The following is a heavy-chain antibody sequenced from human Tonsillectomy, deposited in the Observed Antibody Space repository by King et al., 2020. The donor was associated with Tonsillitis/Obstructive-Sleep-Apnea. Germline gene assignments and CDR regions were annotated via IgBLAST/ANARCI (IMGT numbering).Heavy chain of an antibody. Sequence: VQLVESGGGLEQPEGSLRLSCAASGFTFSTYSMNWVRQAPGKGLEWVSFISGSGNTIYYADSVKGRFTITRDNANNSLFLQMNSLRVEDTALYYCTRDKRQRWALDFWGQGTLVTVSS. CDR3: TRDKRQRWALDF. D-gene: IGHD1-1*01. CDR1: GFTFSTYS. V-gene: IGHV3-48*01. J-gene: IGHJ4*02. CDR2: ISGSGNTI.